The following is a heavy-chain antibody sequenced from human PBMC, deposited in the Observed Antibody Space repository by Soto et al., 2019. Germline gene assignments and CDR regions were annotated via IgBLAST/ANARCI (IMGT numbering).Heavy chain of an antibody. CDR3: ARAMAASYYYGMDV. CDR2: IRSSSTFI. Sequence: EVQLVESGGGLVKPGGSLRLSCAASGFAFSSYSMNWVRQAPGKGLEWVSSIRSSSTFIYYADSVKGRFTISRDNAKNSLYLQMNSLSAEDTAVYYCARAMAASYYYGMDVWGQGTTVIVS. CDR1: GFAFSSYS. D-gene: IGHD6-13*01. V-gene: IGHV3-21*01. J-gene: IGHJ6*02.